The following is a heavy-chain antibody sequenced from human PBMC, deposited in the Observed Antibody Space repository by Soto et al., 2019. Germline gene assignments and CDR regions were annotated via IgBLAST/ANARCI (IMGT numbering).Heavy chain of an antibody. CDR1: GYTFTGYY. J-gene: IGHJ6*02. CDR3: ASSVYYCGSWSSYYYGMDV. Sequence: QVQLVQSGAEVKKPGASVKVSCKASGYTFTGYYMHWVRQAPGQGLEWMGWINPNSGGTNYAQKFQGWVTMTTDTSIRTTNMALSRLRSDDTAVYCRASSVYYCGSWSSYYYGMDVWGQGTTVTVSS. V-gene: IGHV1-2*04. CDR2: INPNSGGT. D-gene: IGHD3-10*01.